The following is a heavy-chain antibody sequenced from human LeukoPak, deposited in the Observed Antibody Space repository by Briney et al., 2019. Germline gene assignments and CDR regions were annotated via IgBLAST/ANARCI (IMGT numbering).Heavy chain of an antibody. CDR1: GYTLTELS. Sequence: GASVKVSCKVSGYTLTELSMHWVRQAPGKGLEWMGGFDPEDGETIYAQKFQGRVTMTTDTSTSTAYMELRSLRSDDTAVYYCARGDYYDSSGYALYWGQGTLVTVSS. V-gene: IGHV1-24*01. D-gene: IGHD3-22*01. J-gene: IGHJ4*02. CDR2: FDPEDGET. CDR3: ARGDYYDSSGYALY.